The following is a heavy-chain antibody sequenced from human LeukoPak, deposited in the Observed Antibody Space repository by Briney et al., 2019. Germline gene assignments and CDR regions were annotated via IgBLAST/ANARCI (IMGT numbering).Heavy chain of an antibody. D-gene: IGHD5-24*01. CDR1: GLRFGSFW. CDR3: ARERDGRFFDY. V-gene: IGHV3-7*01. Sequence: GGSLRLSCAVSGLRFGSFWMSWVRQAPGKGLEWVANINQDGSEKYFVDSVRGRFTISRDNSKNSLHLQMNTLGAEDTAVYYCARERDGRFFDYWGQGTLVTVSS. CDR2: INQDGSEK. J-gene: IGHJ4*02.